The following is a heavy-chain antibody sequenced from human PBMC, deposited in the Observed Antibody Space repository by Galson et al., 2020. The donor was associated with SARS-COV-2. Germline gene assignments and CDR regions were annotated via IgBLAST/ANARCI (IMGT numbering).Heavy chain of an antibody. CDR3: AKDLSRSGYNRDL. V-gene: IGHV3-23*01. CDR1: GFIFSRYD. D-gene: IGHD6-19*01. CDR2: ISGSGYTT. J-gene: IGHJ5*02. Sequence: GESLKISCVASGFIFSRYDMAWVRQSPGKGLEWVATISGSGYTTYFSDSAKGRFTISRDNSQSTVYLQVNSLSPDDTALYYCAKDLSRSGYNRDLWGQGTLVTVSS.